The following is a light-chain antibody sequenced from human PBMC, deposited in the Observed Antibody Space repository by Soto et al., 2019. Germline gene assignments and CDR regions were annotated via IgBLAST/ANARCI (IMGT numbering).Light chain of an antibody. CDR2: GNN. Sequence: QSVLTQPPSMSGAPGQRVTISCTGSSSNIGAGYDVHWYRQLPGTAPKLLIYGNNNRPSGVPDRFSGSKSGTSASLAITGLQAEDEADYSCQSYDSSLSGFVFGTGTKLTVL. CDR3: QSYDSSLSGFV. J-gene: IGLJ1*01. V-gene: IGLV1-40*01. CDR1: SSNIGAGYD.